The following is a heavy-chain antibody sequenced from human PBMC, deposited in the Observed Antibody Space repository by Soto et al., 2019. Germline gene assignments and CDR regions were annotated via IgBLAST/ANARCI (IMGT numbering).Heavy chain of an antibody. D-gene: IGHD6-13*01. V-gene: IGHV3-23*01. Sequence: PGGSLRLSCAASGFTFSSYAMSWVRQAPGKGLEWVSAISGSGGSTYYADSVKGRFTISRGNSKNTLYLQMNSLRAEDTAVYYCGGSRHRHYYYGMDVWGQGTTVTVSS. CDR2: ISGSGGST. CDR1: GFTFSSYA. CDR3: GGSRHRHYYYGMDV. J-gene: IGHJ6*02.